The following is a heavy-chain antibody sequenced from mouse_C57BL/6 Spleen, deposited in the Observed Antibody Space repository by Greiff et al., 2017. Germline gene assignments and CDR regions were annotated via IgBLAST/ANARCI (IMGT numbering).Heavy chain of an antibody. D-gene: IGHD1-1*01. Sequence: QVQLQQPGAELVKPGASVKLSCKASGYTFTSYWMHWVKQRPGQGLEWIGMIHPNSGSTNYNEKFKSKATLTVDKSSSTAYMQLSSLPSEDSAVYYCARSVTTVVAPFFDYWGQGTTLTVSS. CDR3: ARSVTTVVAPFFDY. J-gene: IGHJ2*01. V-gene: IGHV1-64*01. CDR2: IHPNSGST. CDR1: GYTFTSYW.